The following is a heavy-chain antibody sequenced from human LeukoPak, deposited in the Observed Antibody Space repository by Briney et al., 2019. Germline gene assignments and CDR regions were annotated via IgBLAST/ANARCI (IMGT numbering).Heavy chain of an antibody. V-gene: IGHV4-39*01. CDR2: SYYSGST. D-gene: IGHD4-11*01. CDR1: GDSISSSSYY. Sequence: PSETLSLTCTVSGDSISSSSYYWGWIRQPPGKGLEWIGSSYYSGSTYYSPSLKSRVTISVDTSKNQFSLKLSSVTAADTAMYYCARHRPSSNWSVDYWGQGTLVTVSS. J-gene: IGHJ4*02. CDR3: ARHRPSSNWSVDY.